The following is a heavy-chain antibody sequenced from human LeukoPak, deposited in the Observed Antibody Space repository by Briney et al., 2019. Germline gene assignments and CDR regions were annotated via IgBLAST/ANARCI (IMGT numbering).Heavy chain of an antibody. D-gene: IGHD3-10*01. V-gene: IGHV1-24*01. CDR1: GYTLTELS. CDR3: ASMPTTLSRGVIPYFDY. J-gene: IGHJ4*02. Sequence: ASVKVSCKVSGYTLTELSMHWVRQAPGKGLEWMGGFDPEDGETIYAQKFQGRVTMTEDTSTDTAYMELSSLRSEDTAVYYCASMPTTLSRGVIPYFDYWGQGTLVTVSS. CDR2: FDPEDGET.